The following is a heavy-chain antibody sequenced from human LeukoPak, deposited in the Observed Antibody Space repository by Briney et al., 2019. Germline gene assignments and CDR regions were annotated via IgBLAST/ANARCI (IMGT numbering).Heavy chain of an antibody. D-gene: IGHD3-9*01. CDR1: GFTFSSYA. CDR3: ARVGDDILTGYFDY. CDR2: ISYDGSNK. V-gene: IGHV3-30-3*01. Sequence: GRSLGLSCAASGFTFSSYAMHWVRQAPGKGLEWVAVISYDGSNKYYADSVKGRFTISRDNSKNTLYLQMNSLRAEDTAVYYCARVGDDILTGYFDYWGQGTLVTVSS. J-gene: IGHJ4*02.